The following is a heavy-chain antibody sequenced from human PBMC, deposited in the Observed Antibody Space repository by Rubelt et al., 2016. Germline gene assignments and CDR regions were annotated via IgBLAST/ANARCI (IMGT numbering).Heavy chain of an antibody. Sequence: EVQLVESGGGLVQPGGSLRLSCAASGFTFSSYAMSWVRQAPGKGLEWVSTIGGNDDTTWYAASVKGRFTLSRDISKNTLYRQMNSLRAEETAVYYCAKMPPGLAVAARYFDSWGQGTLVTVSS. J-gene: IGHJ4*02. CDR3: AKMPPGLAVAARYFDS. V-gene: IGHV3-23*04. CDR2: IGGNDDTT. D-gene: IGHD6-19*01. CDR1: GFTFSSYA.